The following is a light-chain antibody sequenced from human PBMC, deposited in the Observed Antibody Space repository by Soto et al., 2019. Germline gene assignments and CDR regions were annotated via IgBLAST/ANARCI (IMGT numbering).Light chain of an antibody. CDR1: ERIYSAY. CDR3: QQRSVWPIT. Sequence: EIVLTQSPGTLSLSPGERATLSCRASERIYSAYLGWYQQKPGQAPRLLIYGTSSRATGIPDRFSGSGSGTDFTLTISGLEPEDFAVYYCQQRSVWPITFGQGTRLEIK. J-gene: IGKJ5*01. CDR2: GTS. V-gene: IGKV3D-20*02.